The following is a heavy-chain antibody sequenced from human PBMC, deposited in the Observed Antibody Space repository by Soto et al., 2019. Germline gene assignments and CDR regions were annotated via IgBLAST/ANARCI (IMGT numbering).Heavy chain of an antibody. J-gene: IGHJ6*02. Sequence: GSLRLSCTASGFTFSSYSMNWVRQAPGKGLEWVSSISSSSSYIYYADSVKGRFTISRDNAKNSLYLQMNSLRAEDTAVYYCARAGFSETYYDYDSSVPLDYNYGMGVPGQASTLTLFS. CDR2: ISSSSSYI. CDR1: GFTFSSYS. D-gene: IGHD3-22*01. V-gene: IGHV3-21*01. CDR3: ARAGFSETYYDYDSSVPLDYNYGMGV.